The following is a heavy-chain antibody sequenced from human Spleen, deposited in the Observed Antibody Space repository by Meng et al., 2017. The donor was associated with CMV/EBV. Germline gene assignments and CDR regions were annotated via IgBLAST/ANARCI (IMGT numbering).Heavy chain of an antibody. CDR1: GYTFTSYY. CDR2: INPVSGVT. D-gene: IGHD3-22*01. J-gene: IGHJ6*02. V-gene: IGHV1-46*01. Sequence: ASVKVSCKASGYTFTSYYIHWVRQAPGQGLEWMGIINPVSGVTTYAQKFQGRVTMARDTSTTTVYMEMSSLRSDDTAVFYCARVIGWGVYYYGMDVWGQGTTVAVSS. CDR3: ARVIGWGVYYYGMDV.